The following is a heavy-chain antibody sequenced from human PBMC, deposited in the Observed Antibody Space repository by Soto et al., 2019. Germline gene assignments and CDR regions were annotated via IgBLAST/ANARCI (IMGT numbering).Heavy chain of an antibody. CDR1: GGSISGYY. Sequence: SETLSLTCSVSGGSISGYYWSWIRQPPGKGLEWIGNIYYSGSTKYNPSLKSRVALSIDMSKRQVSLKLSSVTAADTAVYYCARDSHYDSSDYYYNWLDPWGRGTLVTV. J-gene: IGHJ5*02. CDR3: ARDSHYDSSDYYYNWLDP. V-gene: IGHV4-59*01. D-gene: IGHD3-22*01. CDR2: IYYSGST.